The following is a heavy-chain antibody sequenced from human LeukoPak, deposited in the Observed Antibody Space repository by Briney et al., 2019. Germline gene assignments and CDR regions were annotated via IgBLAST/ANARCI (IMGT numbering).Heavy chain of an antibody. V-gene: IGHV1-69*13. CDR1: GGTFSSYA. D-gene: IGHD3-22*01. CDR3: ARTESPDYYDSSGYYQTLDY. J-gene: IGHJ4*02. CDR2: IIPIFGTA. Sequence: SVKVSCKASGGTFSSYAISWVRQAPGQGLEWMGGIIPIFGTANYAQKFQGRVTITADESTSTAYMELSSLRSENTAVYYCARTESPDYYDSSGYYQTLDYWGQGTLVSVSS.